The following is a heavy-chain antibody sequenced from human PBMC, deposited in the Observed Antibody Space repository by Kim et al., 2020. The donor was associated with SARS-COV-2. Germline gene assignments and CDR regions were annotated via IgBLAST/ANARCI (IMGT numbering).Heavy chain of an antibody. CDR1: GGSISSSISY. D-gene: IGHD4-17*01. CDR2: LSYSGRT. Sequence: SETLSLTCSVSGGSISSSISYWGWIRQPPGKGLEWIGSLSYSGRTYYNPSHKSRVTISVDTSKNQFSLNLSSVTAADTAVYYCAGLYAYNCFDPWGQGTLVTVSS. J-gene: IGHJ5*02. CDR3: AGLYAYNCFDP. V-gene: IGHV4-39*01.